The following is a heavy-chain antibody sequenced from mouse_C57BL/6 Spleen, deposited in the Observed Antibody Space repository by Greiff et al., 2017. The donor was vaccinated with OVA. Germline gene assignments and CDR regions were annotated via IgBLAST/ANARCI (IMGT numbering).Heavy chain of an antibody. V-gene: IGHV1-9*01. J-gene: IGHJ2*01. CDR1: GYTFTGYW. D-gene: IGHD2-5*01. CDR2: ILPGSGST. Sequence: VQLQQSGAELMKPGASVKLSCKATGYTFTGYWIEWVKQRPGHGLEWIGEILPGSGSTNYNEKFKGKATFTADTYSNTAYMQLSSLTTKDSAIYYCAREGLDYSNLYYFDYWGQGTTLTVSS. CDR3: AREGLDYSNLYYFDY.